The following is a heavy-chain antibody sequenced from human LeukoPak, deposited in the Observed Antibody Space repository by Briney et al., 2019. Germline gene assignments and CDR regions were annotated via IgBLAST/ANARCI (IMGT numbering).Heavy chain of an antibody. CDR1: GGTFSSYA. CDR3: ARAEPFVEMATTIDY. Sequence: SVKVSCAASGGTFSSYAISWVCQAPAQGLEWMGRIIPILGIANYAQKFQGRVTITAEKSTSPAYMKLSSLRSIDMAVYYCARAEPFVEMATTIDYWGEGALVTLSS. J-gene: IGHJ4*02. D-gene: IGHD5-24*01. CDR2: IIPILGIA. V-gene: IGHV1-69*04.